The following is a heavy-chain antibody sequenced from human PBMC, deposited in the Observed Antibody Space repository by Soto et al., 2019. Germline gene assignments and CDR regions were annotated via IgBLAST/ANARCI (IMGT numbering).Heavy chain of an antibody. CDR3: ASWTQLWTYFDY. J-gene: IGHJ4*02. CDR1: GGSISSGGYY. Sequence: PSETLSLTCTVSGGSISSGGYYWSWIRQHPGKGLEWIGYIYYSGSTYYNPSLKSRVTISVDTSKNQFSLKLSSVTAADTAVYYCASWTQLWTYFDYWGQGTLVTVSS. CDR2: IYYSGST. V-gene: IGHV4-31*03. D-gene: IGHD5-18*01.